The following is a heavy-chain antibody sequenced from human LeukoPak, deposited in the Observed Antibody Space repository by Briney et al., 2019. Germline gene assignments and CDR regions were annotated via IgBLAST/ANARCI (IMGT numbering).Heavy chain of an antibody. CDR3: ARHRDPTRYLGYCSGGSCPIDY. J-gene: IGHJ4*02. CDR2: IYPDDSDT. D-gene: IGHD2-15*01. CDR1: GYSFTSYW. V-gene: IGHV5-51*01. Sequence: KCGESLKISCKGSGYSFTSYWIGWVRQMPGKGLEWMGIIYPDDSDTRYSPSFQGQVTISADKSISTAYLQWSSLKASDTAMYYCARHRDPTRYLGYCSGGSCPIDYWGQGTLVTVSS.